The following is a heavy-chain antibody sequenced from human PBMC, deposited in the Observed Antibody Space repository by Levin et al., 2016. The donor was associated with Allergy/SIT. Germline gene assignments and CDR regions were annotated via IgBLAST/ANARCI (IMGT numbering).Heavy chain of an antibody. V-gene: IGHV4-39*01. D-gene: IGHD3-10*01. CDR2: IFYSGTT. Sequence: WIRQPPGKGLEWIGNIFYSGTTYYNSSLKSRVTISVDTSKNQFSLRLSSVTAADTAVYYCARGRLKFQNLLDYFDYWGQGTLVTVSS. CDR3: ARGRLKFQNLLDYFDY. J-gene: IGHJ4*02.